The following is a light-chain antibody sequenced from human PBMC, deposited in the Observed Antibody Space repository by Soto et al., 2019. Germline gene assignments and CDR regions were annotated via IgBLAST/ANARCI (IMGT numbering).Light chain of an antibody. CDR3: QQYGTSPPYT. CDR1: QSVSSSY. CDR2: GAS. V-gene: IGKV3-20*01. Sequence: EIVLTQSPGTLSLSPGERATLSCRASQSVSSSYLAWYQQKPGQAPRLLIYGASNRATDIPDRFSGSGSGTDFTLTISRLEPEDFAVYYCQQYGTSPPYTFGQGAKLEIK. J-gene: IGKJ2*01.